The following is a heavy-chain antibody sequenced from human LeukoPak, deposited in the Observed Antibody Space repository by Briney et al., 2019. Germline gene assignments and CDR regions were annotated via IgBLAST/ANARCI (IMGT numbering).Heavy chain of an antibody. CDR3: ARQRWLQLAPYDY. Sequence: SETLSLTCAVYGGSFSGYYWSWIRQPPGKGLEWIGEINHSGSTNYNPSLKSRVTISVDTSKNQFSLKLSSVTAAGTAVYYCARQRWLQLAPYDYWGQGTLVTVSS. CDR1: GGSFSGYY. CDR2: INHSGST. J-gene: IGHJ4*02. D-gene: IGHD5-24*01. V-gene: IGHV4-34*01.